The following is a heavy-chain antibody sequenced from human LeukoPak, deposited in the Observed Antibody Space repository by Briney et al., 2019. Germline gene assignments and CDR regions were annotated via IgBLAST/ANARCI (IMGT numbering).Heavy chain of an antibody. CDR1: GGSFSGYY. V-gene: IGHV4-34*01. Sequence: LSETLSLTCAVYGGSFSGYYWSWIRQPPGKGLEWIGEINHSGSTNYNPSLKSRVTISVDTSKNQFSLKLSSVTAADTAVYYCARSRSSGYYYGVSYFDYWGQGTLVTVSS. CDR2: INHSGST. CDR3: ARSRSSGYYYGVSYFDY. D-gene: IGHD3-22*01. J-gene: IGHJ4*02.